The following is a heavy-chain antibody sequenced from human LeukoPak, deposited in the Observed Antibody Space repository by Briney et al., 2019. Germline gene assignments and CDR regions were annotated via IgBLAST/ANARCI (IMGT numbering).Heavy chain of an antibody. V-gene: IGHV1-2*02. CDR2: INPNSGGT. CDR1: GYTFTGYY. Sequence: RASVKVSCKASGYTFTGYYMHWVRQAPGQGLEWMGWINPNSGGTNYAQKLQGRVTMTTDTSTSTAYMELRSLRSDDTAVYYCARVSVGILTGYYIDLFDYWGQGTLVTVSS. D-gene: IGHD3-9*01. J-gene: IGHJ4*02. CDR3: ARVSVGILTGYYIDLFDY.